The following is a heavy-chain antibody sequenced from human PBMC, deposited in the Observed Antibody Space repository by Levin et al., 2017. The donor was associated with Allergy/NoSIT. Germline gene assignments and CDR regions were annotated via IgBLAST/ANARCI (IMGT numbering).Heavy chain of an antibody. V-gene: IGHV1-2*02. CDR1: GYTFTGYY. J-gene: IGHJ4*02. D-gene: IGHD3-10*01. CDR3: ARDPYLWSYYFDY. Sequence: GESLKISCKASGYTFTGYYMHWVRQAPGQGLEWMGWINPNSGGTNYAQKFQGRVTMTRDTSISTAYMELSRLRSDDTAVYYCARDPYLWSYYFDYWGQGTLVTVSS. CDR2: INPNSGGT.